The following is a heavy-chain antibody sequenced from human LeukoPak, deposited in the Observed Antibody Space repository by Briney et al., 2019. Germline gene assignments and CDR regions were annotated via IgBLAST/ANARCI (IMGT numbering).Heavy chain of an antibody. V-gene: IGHV1-18*01. CDR2: ISAYNGNT. J-gene: IGHJ6*03. CDR1: GYTFTSYG. CDR3: ARTIAVVVLYYYYYYMDV. Sequence: ASVKVSCKASGYTFTSYGISWVRQAPGQGLEWMGWISAYNGNTNYAQKLQGRVTMTTDTSTSTAYMELRSLRSDDTAVYYCARTIAVVVLYYYYYYMDVWGKGTTVTISS. D-gene: IGHD6-19*01.